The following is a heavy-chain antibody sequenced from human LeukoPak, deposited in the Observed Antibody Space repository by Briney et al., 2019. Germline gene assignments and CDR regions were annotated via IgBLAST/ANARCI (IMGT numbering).Heavy chain of an antibody. CDR2: IYYSGST. D-gene: IGHD3-22*01. CDR1: GGSISSSSYY. CDR3: ARLFSRIYGSSGEFDY. V-gene: IGHV4-39*01. Sequence: PSETLSLTCTVSGGSISSSSYYWGWIRQPPGKGLEWIGSIYYSGSTYCNPSLKSRVTISVDTSKNQFSLKLSSVTAADTAVYYCARLFSRIYGSSGEFDYWGQGTLVTVSS. J-gene: IGHJ4*02.